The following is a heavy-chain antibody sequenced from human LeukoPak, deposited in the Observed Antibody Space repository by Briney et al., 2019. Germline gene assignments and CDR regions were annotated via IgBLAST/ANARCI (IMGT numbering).Heavy chain of an antibody. J-gene: IGHJ3*02. Sequence: SETLSLTCAVYGGYFSDYFWSWIRQSPGKGLEWIGEINHSGSTNYNPSLKSRVTISVDTSKNQFSLKLSSVTAADTAVYYCARVKPDIVVVPAAIHAFDIWGQGTMVTVSS. CDR1: GGYFSDYF. V-gene: IGHV4-34*01. CDR3: ARVKPDIVVVPAAIHAFDI. D-gene: IGHD2-2*02. CDR2: INHSGST.